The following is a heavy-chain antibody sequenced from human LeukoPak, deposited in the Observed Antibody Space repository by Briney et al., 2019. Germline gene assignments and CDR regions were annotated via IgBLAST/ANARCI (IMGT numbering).Heavy chain of an antibody. J-gene: IGHJ4*02. CDR3: ARAYCGGDCHQGPDY. CDR2: ISPYNGNT. V-gene: IGHV1-18*01. Sequence: GASVTVSCKTSGYTFNTYGITWVRQAPGQGLEWMGWISPYNGNTSYAQKFQARVTMTTDTSTSTAYTELRSLRSDDTAVYFCARAYCGGDCHQGPDYWGQGTLVIVSS. D-gene: IGHD2-21*02. CDR1: GYTFNTYG.